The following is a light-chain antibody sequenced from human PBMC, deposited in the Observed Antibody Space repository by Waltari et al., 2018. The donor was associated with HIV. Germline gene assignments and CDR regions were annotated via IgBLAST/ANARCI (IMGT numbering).Light chain of an antibody. CDR1: QNVNNN. J-gene: IGKJ3*01. CDR3: QQCFSDPLT. V-gene: IGKV1-39*01. CDR2: DAS. Sequence: DIQMTQSPSSLSASVGNSVTTTCQASQNVNNNLNWYQQKPGEAPKVVIYDASTLESGVPSRFRGSGSRTDFTLTITSLQLDDIATYFCQQCFSDPLTFGPGTKVDIK.